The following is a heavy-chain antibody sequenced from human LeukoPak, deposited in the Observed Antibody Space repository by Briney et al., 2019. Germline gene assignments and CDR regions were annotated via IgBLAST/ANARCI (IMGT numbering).Heavy chain of an antibody. D-gene: IGHD4-17*01. CDR1: GFTFSDYS. CDR2: IGSSSTTI. V-gene: IGHV3-48*02. J-gene: IGHJ4*02. Sequence: GGSLRLSCAASGFTFSDYSMNWVRQAPGKGLEWVSYIGSSSTTIFYADSLKGLFTISRDNAKNSLFLQMNGLRDEDTALYYCARDYDYGDYPGYWGQGTLVTVSS. CDR3: ARDYDYGDYPGY.